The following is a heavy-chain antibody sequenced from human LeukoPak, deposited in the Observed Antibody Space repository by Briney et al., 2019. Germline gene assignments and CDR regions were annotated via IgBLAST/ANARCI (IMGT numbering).Heavy chain of an antibody. J-gene: IGHJ4*02. CDR3: ASNGDLDY. D-gene: IGHD7-27*01. V-gene: IGHV3-21*01. Sequence: PGGSLRLSCAASGFTFSSYSMNWVRQAPGEGLEWVSSISSSSSYIYYADSVKGRFTISRDNAKNSLYLQMNSLRAEDTAVCYCASNGDLDYWGQGTLVTVSS. CDR1: GFTFSSYS. CDR2: ISSSSSYI.